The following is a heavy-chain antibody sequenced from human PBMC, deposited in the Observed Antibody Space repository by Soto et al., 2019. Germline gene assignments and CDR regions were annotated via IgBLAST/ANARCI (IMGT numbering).Heavy chain of an antibody. Sequence: QVQLQQWGAGLLKPSETLSLTCAVYGGSFSGYDWSWIRQSPGKGLEWVGEINHSGSTNYNPSLKRRVTMSVDTSKNQFSLKLSSVTAADTAVYYCARGVVGATTAGLFDYWGQGTLFTVSS. J-gene: IGHJ4*02. D-gene: IGHD1-26*01. CDR3: ARGVVGATTAGLFDY. CDR2: INHSGST. V-gene: IGHV4-34*01. CDR1: GGSFSGYD.